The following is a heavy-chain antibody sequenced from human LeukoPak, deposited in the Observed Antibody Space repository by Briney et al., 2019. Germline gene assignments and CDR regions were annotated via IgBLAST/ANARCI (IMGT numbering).Heavy chain of an antibody. CDR2: ISGSGGST. D-gene: IGHD3-10*02. CDR3: ARCSGYGMDV. CDR1: GFTFSSYA. Sequence: PGGSLRLSCAASGFTFSSYAMSWVRQAPGKGLEWVSAISGSGGSTYYADSVKGRFTISRDNSKNTLYLQMDNLRAEDTAVYYCARCSGYGMDVWGQGTTVTVSS. J-gene: IGHJ6*02. V-gene: IGHV3-23*01.